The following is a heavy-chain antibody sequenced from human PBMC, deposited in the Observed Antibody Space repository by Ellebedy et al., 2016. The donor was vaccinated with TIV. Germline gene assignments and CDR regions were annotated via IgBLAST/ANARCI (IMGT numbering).Heavy chain of an antibody. CDR2: IYPGDSDT. V-gene: IGHV5-51*01. J-gene: IGHJ5*02. Sequence: GESLKISXKGSGYSFTSYWIGWVRQMPGKGLEWMGIIYPGDSDTRYSPSFQGQVTISVDKSISTAYLQWSSLKASDTAMYYCARRISSGGSCYSVGACWFDPWGQGTLVTVSS. CDR3: ARRISSGGSCYSVGACWFDP. D-gene: IGHD2-15*01. CDR1: GYSFTSYW.